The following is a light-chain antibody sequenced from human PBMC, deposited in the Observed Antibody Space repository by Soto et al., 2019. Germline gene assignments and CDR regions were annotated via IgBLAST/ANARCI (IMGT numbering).Light chain of an antibody. CDR3: QQYNNWPQT. CDR2: GAS. CDR1: QSVSSN. Sequence: EIVMPQSPATLSVSPGERATISCRASQSVSSNLAWYQQKPGQAPRLLIYGASTRATGIPARFSGSGSGTEFTLTISSLQSADFAVYYCQQYNNWPQTFGQGNTVDI. V-gene: IGKV3-15*01. J-gene: IGKJ1*01.